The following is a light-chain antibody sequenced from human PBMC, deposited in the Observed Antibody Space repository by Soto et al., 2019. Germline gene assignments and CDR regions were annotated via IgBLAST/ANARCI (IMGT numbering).Light chain of an antibody. V-gene: IGLV2-8*01. CDR1: SSDVGSCNS. Sequence: QSALTQPPSASGSPGQSVTISCTGTSSDVGSCNSVSWYQQHPGKVPKLLISEVSKRPSGVPDRFSGSKSGNTASLTVSGLPAEDEADYYCSSCRGSDIIFGGGTKLTVL. CDR3: SSCRGSDII. CDR2: EVS. J-gene: IGLJ2*01.